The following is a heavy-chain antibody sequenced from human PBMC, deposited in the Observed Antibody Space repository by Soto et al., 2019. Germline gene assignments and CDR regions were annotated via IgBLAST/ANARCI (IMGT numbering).Heavy chain of an antibody. D-gene: IGHD3-16*02. Sequence: QVHLVQSGTEVKKPGSSVKVSCKASGGTFSSSGFSWVRQAPGQGLEWMGMIVPSLDATNYAQKFQARVTITADEVTSTAYMELRSLRPEDTAVDYCARWPQPRYTADPYAVDVWGQGTRVIVTS. CDR2: IVPSLDAT. J-gene: IGHJ6*02. CDR1: GGTFSSSG. V-gene: IGHV1-69*11. CDR3: ARWPQPRYTADPYAVDV.